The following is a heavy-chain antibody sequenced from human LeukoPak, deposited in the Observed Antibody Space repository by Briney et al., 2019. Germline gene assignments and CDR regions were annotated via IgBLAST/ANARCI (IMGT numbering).Heavy chain of an antibody. CDR2: IKQDGTET. CDR1: GFTFSSYW. V-gene: IGHV3-7*01. Sequence: GGSLRLSCAASGFTFSSYWMNWVRQAPGKGLEWVAIIKQDGTETFYVDSVKGRFTISRDNVKNSLYLQMNSLRIEDAAVYYCMGGRGWLPENWGQGTLVTVSS. CDR3: MGGRGWLPEN. D-gene: IGHD3-22*01. J-gene: IGHJ4*02.